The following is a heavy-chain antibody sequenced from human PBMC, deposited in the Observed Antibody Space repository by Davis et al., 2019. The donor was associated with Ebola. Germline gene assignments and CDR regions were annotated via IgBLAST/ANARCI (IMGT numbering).Heavy chain of an antibody. V-gene: IGHV4-59*12. CDR1: GGSISSYY. J-gene: IGHJ5*02. D-gene: IGHD4-17*01. CDR3: ARVMTTVTTIWFDP. CDR2: IYYSGST. Sequence: MPSETLSLTCTVSGGSISSYYWSWIRQPPGKGLEWIGYIYYSGSTNYNPSLKSRVTISVDTSKNQFSLKLSSVTAADTAVYYCARVMTTVTTIWFDPWGQGTLVTVSS.